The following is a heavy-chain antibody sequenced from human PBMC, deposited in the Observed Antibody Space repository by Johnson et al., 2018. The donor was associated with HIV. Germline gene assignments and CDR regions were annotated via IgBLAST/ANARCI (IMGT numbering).Heavy chain of an antibody. Sequence: QVQLVESGGGVVRPGGSLRLSCAASGFTFSSYGMHWVRQAPGKGLEWVAVIWYDGSNKYYADYVKGRFTISRDNAKNSLYLQMNSLRAEDTAVYYCAREGGVTMVDGFDIWGQGTMVTVSS. V-gene: IGHV3-33*01. CDR2: IWYDGSNK. J-gene: IGHJ3*02. CDR1: GFTFSSYG. D-gene: IGHD3-10*01. CDR3: AREGGVTMVDGFDI.